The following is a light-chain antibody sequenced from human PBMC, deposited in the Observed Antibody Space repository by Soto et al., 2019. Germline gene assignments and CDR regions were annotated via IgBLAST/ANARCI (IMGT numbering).Light chain of an antibody. CDR2: SAS. V-gene: IGKV3-15*01. J-gene: IGKJ1*01. Sequence: EIVMTQSPATLSLSPGQRATLSCRAIQSVSSKLAWYQQRPGQAPRLLIYSASTRATGIPARFCGSGSGTEFTLTISSLQSEDFAVYYCHQYNHWLTWTFGQGTKVEIK. CDR3: HQYNHWLTWT. CDR1: QSVSSK.